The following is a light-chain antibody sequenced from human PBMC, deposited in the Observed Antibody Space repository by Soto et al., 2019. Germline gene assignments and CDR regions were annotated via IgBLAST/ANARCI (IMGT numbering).Light chain of an antibody. Sequence: QSVLNQPPSASGSPGQRVTITCSGSTSNIGGNTVDWYQQVPGKAPELLIYRSGLRPSGVPDRFSGSKSGTSASLAISGLQSEAEADYYCASWDGSLNGAVFGGGTKVTVL. CDR3: ASWDGSLNGAV. J-gene: IGLJ2*01. V-gene: IGLV1-44*01. CDR2: RSG. CDR1: TSNIGGNT.